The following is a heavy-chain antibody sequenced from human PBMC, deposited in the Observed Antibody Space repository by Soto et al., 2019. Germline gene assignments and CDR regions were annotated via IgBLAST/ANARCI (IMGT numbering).Heavy chain of an antibody. CDR1: GYTFTSYA. D-gene: IGHD3-16*01. V-gene: IGHV1-3*01. J-gene: IGHJ5*01. CDR3: ARGFTLWFDP. Sequence: ASVKVSFKASGYTFTSYAIDWVRQAPGQRLEWMGWINAGNGNTKYSQKFQGRVTITRDTSASTAYMELSSLRSEDTAVYYCARGFTLWFDPWGQGTLVTVSS. CDR2: INAGNGNT.